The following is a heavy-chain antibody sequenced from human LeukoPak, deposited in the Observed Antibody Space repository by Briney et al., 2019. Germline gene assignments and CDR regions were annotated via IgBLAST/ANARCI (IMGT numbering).Heavy chain of an antibody. CDR2: INPSGGST. V-gene: IGHV1-46*01. D-gene: IGHD6-19*01. CDR1: GYTFTTYY. J-gene: IGHJ4*02. Sequence: ASVKVSCKASGYTFTTYYMHWVRQAPGQGREWRGIINPSGGSTNYAQKFQGRVTMTRDTSTSTVYMELSSLRSEDTAVYYCARVLYSSGWSAPDYWGQGTLVTVSS. CDR3: ARVLYSSGWSAPDY.